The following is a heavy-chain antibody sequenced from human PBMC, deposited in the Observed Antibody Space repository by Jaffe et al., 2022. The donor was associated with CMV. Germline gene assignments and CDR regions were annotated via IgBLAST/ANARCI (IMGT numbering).Heavy chain of an antibody. Sequence: QLQLQESGPGLVKPSETLSLICTVSGASINSSTYYWGWIRQPPGKGLEWIGSIYYSGNTDYNPSLKSRVAIYEDTSKNQFSLKLSSVTAADTAVYFCARHYVGSSFYDSSGYYYFDYWGQGTLVTVSS. J-gene: IGHJ4*02. CDR2: IYYSGNT. CDR1: GASINSSTYY. V-gene: IGHV4-39*01. CDR3: ARHYVGSSFYDSSGYYYFDY. D-gene: IGHD3-22*01.